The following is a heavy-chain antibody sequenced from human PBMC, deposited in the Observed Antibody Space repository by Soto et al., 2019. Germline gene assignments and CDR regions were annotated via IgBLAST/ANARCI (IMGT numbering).Heavy chain of an antibody. CDR3: ARALHLVSAAMCRLYYYCYGMDV. D-gene: IGHD2-2*01. J-gene: IGHJ6*02. CDR1: GGTFSSYA. V-gene: IGHV1-69*12. CDR2: IIPIFGTA. Sequence: QVQLVQSGAEVKKPGSSVKVSCKASGGTFSSYAISWVRQAPGQGLEWMGGIIPIFGTANYAQKFQGRVTITADESTSTAYMELSSLRYEDTAVYYCARALHLVSAAMCRLYYYCYGMDVWGQGTTVTVSS.